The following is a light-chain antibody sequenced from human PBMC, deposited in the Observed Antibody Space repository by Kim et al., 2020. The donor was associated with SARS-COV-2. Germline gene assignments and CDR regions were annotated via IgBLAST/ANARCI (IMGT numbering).Light chain of an antibody. V-gene: IGKV3-20*01. CDR1: QSISTTV. CDR2: GAS. CDR3: HQYAGAPWT. J-gene: IGKJ1*01. Sequence: LSPGDSATRSCRASQSISTTVVWTQHKPGQPPRLLIYGASSRATGIPNRFSGSGSGTDFTLTITGLEPEDFAVYYCHQYAGAPWTLGQGTKVDIK.